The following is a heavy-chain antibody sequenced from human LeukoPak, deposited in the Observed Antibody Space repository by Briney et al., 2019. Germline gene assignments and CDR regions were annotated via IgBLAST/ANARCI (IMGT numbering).Heavy chain of an antibody. Sequence: PSETLSLTCSVSGGSIRSSTYYWGWIRHPPGKGLGWIGAVYYTGTTYYSPSLKSRVTISVDTSKDQFSLKLTSVTAADTAVYYCASLEEYGTYHYWGQGTLVTVSS. CDR3: ASLEEYGTYHY. CDR2: VYYTGTT. CDR1: GGSIRSSTYY. J-gene: IGHJ4*02. D-gene: IGHD3-16*02. V-gene: IGHV4-39*07.